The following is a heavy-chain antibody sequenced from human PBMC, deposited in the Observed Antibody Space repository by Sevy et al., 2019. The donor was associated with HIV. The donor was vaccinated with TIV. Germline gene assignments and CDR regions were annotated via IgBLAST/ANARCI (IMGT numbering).Heavy chain of an antibody. CDR1: GYTFTSYD. Sequence: ASVKVSCKGSGYTFTSYDINWVRQATGQGLEWMGWMNPNSGNTGYAQKFQGRVTMTRNTSISTAYMELSSLRSEDTAVYYCARSDDILTGYYHKYYYGMDVWGQGTTVTVSS. D-gene: IGHD3-9*01. CDR3: ARSDDILTGYYHKYYYGMDV. J-gene: IGHJ6*02. V-gene: IGHV1-8*01. CDR2: MNPNSGNT.